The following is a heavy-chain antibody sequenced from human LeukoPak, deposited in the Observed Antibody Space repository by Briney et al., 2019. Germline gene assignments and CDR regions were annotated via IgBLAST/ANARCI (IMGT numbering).Heavy chain of an antibody. J-gene: IGHJ2*01. CDR1: GYSFSLYT. V-gene: IGHV7-4-1*02. Sequence: ASVKVSCKTSGYSFSLYTMNWVRQAPGQGLEWMGWINTNSGNPTYAPGFTGRFVFSLDTSASTAYLQISGLKAEDTAVYYCARGGSSSWFYWNFDLWGRGTLVTVSS. D-gene: IGHD6-13*01. CDR3: ARGGSSSWFYWNFDL. CDR2: INTNSGNP.